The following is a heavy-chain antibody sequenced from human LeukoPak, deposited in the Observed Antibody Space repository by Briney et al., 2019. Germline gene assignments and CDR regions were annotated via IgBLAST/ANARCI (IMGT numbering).Heavy chain of an antibody. Sequence: GESLRLSCAASGFTFSNYAMSWVRQAPGKGLEWVSAISGSGYTTYYADSVKGRFAISRDNSKNTVILQMNSLRAEDTAVYYCARDPYLVVVADDAFDIWGQGTMLTVSS. D-gene: IGHD2-15*01. J-gene: IGHJ3*02. V-gene: IGHV3-23*01. CDR2: ISGSGYTT. CDR3: ARDPYLVVVADDAFDI. CDR1: GFTFSNYA.